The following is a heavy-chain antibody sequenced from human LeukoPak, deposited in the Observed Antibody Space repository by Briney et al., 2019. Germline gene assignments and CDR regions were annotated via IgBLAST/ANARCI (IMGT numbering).Heavy chain of an antibody. CDR1: GGSFSGYY. CDR2: INHSGST. V-gene: IGHV4-34*01. Sequence: SETLSLTCAVYGGSFSGYYWSWIRQPPGKGLEWIGEINHSGSTNYNPSLKSRVTISVDTSKNQFSLKLSSVTAADTAVYYCARRTNYGSGSYRYWGQGTLVTVSS. J-gene: IGHJ4*02. D-gene: IGHD3-10*01. CDR3: ARRTNYGSGSYRY.